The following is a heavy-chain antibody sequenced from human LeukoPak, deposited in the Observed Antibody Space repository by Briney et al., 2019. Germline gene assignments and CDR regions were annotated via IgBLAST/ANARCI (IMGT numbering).Heavy chain of an antibody. CDR3: ARGHTAMVRGVLGYYYMDV. V-gene: IGHV4-34*01. D-gene: IGHD3-10*01. CDR1: GGSFSGYY. CDR2: INHSGST. J-gene: IGHJ6*03. Sequence: SETLSLTCAVYGGSFSGYYWSWIRPPPGQGLEWIGEINHSGSTNYNPSLKSRVTISVDTSKNQFSLKLSSVTAADTAVYYCARGHTAMVRGVLGYYYMDVWGKGTTVTVSS.